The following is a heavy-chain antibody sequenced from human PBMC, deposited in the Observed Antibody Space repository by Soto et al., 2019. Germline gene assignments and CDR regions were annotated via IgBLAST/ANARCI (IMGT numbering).Heavy chain of an antibody. V-gene: IGHV4-59*01. Sequence: SETLSLTCTVSGGSINSYYWSWIRQPPGKGLEWIGYVYDSGSTNYNPSLETRLTTSMDTSKNQFSLRLTSVTAADTAVYYCARLRSSYSSSWYYFDSWGQGTLVTVSS. CDR2: VYDSGST. J-gene: IGHJ4*02. D-gene: IGHD6-13*01. CDR1: GGSINSYY. CDR3: ARLRSSYSSSWYYFDS.